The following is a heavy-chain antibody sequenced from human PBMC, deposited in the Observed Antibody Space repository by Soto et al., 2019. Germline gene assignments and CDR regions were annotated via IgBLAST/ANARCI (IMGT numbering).Heavy chain of an antibody. Sequence: QVQLVQSGGGVVQPGGSLRLSCAASGFTFSSYGMHWVRQAPGKGLAWVAGIWYDGSKIYYADSVKGRFTISRDNSKSTLYLQINSLRAADTAVYYCARPLEPHQFGFGMDVWGQGSQVTVSS. CDR2: IWYDGSKI. J-gene: IGHJ6*01. V-gene: IGHV3-33*01. CDR1: GFTFSSYG. D-gene: IGHD3-16*01. CDR3: ARPLEPHQFGFGMDV.